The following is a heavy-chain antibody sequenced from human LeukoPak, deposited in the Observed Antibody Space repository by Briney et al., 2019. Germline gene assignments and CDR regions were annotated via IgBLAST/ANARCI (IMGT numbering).Heavy chain of an antibody. CDR2: ISGSGSAT. Sequence: GGSLRLSCAASGFTFSNYGMSWVRQAPGKGLEWVSTISGSGSATYNAGSVRGRFTTSRDNSNNTLYLQMNSLRAEDTAVYYCAKTEAPAAIRAGSDYWGQGTLVTVSS. D-gene: IGHD2-2*02. CDR3: AKTEAPAAIRAGSDY. J-gene: IGHJ4*02. CDR1: GFTFSNYG. V-gene: IGHV3-23*01.